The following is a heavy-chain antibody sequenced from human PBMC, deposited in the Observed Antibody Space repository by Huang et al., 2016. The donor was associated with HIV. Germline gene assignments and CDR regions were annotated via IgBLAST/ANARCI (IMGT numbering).Heavy chain of an antibody. CDR3: ARHFGSWSGYFDS. Sequence: QLQLQESGPGLVRPSETLSLICTVSGGSITDCNYYWGWIRQPPGKGLEWIGSIYYSGDTDYNPSLKSRGTMSVDTSKNRFSLDIRSVAVADTAIYYCARHFGSWSGYFDSWGQGTLVPVSS. V-gene: IGHV4-39*01. CDR1: GGSITDCNYY. CDR2: IYYSGDT. J-gene: IGHJ4*02. D-gene: IGHD3-10*01.